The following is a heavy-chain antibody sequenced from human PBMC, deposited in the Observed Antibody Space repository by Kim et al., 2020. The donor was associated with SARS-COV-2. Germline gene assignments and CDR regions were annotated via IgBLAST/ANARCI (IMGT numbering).Heavy chain of an antibody. V-gene: IGHV1-69*13. CDR1: GGTFSSYA. D-gene: IGHD1-26*01. J-gene: IGHJ5*02. CDR2: IIPIFGTA. CDR3: ARGSSIFINSGSYSGNWFDP. Sequence: SVKVSCKASGGTFSSYAISWVRQAPGQGLEWMGGIIPIFGTANYAQKFQGRVTITADESTSTAYMELSSLRSEDTAVYYCARGSSIFINSGSYSGNWFDPWGQRTLVTVSS.